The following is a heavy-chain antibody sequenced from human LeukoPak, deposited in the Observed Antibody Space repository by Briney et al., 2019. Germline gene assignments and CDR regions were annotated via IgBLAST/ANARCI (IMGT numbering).Heavy chain of an antibody. CDR1: GFTFSTYW. D-gene: IGHD6-13*01. CDR3: AGDSIAVDGDFDY. V-gene: IGHV3-74*01. Sequence: HPGGSLRLSCAASGFTFSTYWMHWVRQAPGRGLVWVSRINSDGSSTIYADSVEGRFTISRDNAKNTLYLQMNSLRAEDTAVYYCAGDSIAVDGDFDYWGQGTLVTVSS. J-gene: IGHJ4*02. CDR2: INSDGSST.